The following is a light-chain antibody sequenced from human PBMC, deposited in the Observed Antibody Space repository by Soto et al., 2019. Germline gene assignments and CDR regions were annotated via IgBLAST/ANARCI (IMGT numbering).Light chain of an antibody. J-gene: IGLJ2*01. Sequence: QSALTQPASVSGSLGQSITISCTGTSSDVGGYNYVSWYQHHPGKAPKLMIYDVSNRPSGVSNRFSGSKSGNTATLTISGLQAEDETDYYCSSYTSSNTVLFGGGTKLTV. V-gene: IGLV2-14*03. CDR2: DVS. CDR1: SSDVGGYNY. CDR3: SSYTSSNTVL.